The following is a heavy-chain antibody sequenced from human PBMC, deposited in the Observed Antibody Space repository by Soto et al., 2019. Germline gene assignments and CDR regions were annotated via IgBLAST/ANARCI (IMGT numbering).Heavy chain of an antibody. J-gene: IGHJ4*02. CDR1: GGSFSGYY. CDR2: INHSGST. D-gene: IGHD2-15*01. CDR3: ARGHSHIVVVVAATRHFDY. Sequence: SETLSLTCAVYGGSFSGYYWSWIRQPPGKGLEWIGEINHSGSTNYNPSLKSRVTISVDTSKNHFSLKLGSVTAADTAVYYCARGHSHIVVVVAATRHFDYWGQGTLVTVSS. V-gene: IGHV4-34*01.